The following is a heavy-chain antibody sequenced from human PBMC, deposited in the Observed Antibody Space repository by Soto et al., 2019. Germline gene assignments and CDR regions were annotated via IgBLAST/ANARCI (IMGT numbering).Heavy chain of an antibody. D-gene: IGHD2-15*01. V-gene: IGHV4-31*03. CDR2: IYYSGST. Sequence: SETLSLTCTVSGGSISSGGYYWSWIRQHPGKGLEWIGYIYYSGSTYYNPSLKSRVTISVDTSKNRFSLKLSSVTAADTAVYYCARDVVVAATSWFDPWGQGTLVTVSS. CDR3: ARDVVVAATSWFDP. CDR1: GGSISSGGYY. J-gene: IGHJ5*02.